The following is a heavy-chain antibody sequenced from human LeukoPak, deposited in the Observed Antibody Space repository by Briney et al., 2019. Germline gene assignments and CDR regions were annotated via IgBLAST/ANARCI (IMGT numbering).Heavy chain of an antibody. CDR1: GFTFDDYG. J-gene: IGHJ4*02. CDR3: AKTYGSGREFDY. V-gene: IGHV3-20*04. D-gene: IGHD3-10*01. CDR2: INWNGGST. Sequence: GGSLRLSCAASGFTFDDYGMSWVRQAPGKGLEWVSGINWNGGSTGYADSVKGRFTISRDNAKNTLYLQMNSLRAEDTAVYYCAKTYGSGREFDYWGQGTLVTVSS.